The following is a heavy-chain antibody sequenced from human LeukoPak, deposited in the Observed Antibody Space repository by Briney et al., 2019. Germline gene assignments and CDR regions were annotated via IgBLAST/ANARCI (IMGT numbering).Heavy chain of an antibody. V-gene: IGHV2-70*11. CDR1: GFSLSTSGMS. D-gene: IGHD5-24*01. Sequence: SGPTLVKPTQTLTLTCTFSGFSLSTSGMSVSWIRQPPGKALEWLARIDWDDDKYYSTSLKTRLTISKDTSKNQVVLTMTNMDPVDTATYYCARIRVIEMATSGFDYWGQGTLVTVSS. CDR3: ARIRVIEMATSGFDY. J-gene: IGHJ4*02. CDR2: IDWDDDK.